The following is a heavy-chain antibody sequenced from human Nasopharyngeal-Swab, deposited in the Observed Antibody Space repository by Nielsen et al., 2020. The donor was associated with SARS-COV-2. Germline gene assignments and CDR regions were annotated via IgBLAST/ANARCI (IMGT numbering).Heavy chain of an antibody. CDR2: ISAYNGNT. V-gene: IGHV1-18*01. D-gene: IGHD3-22*01. Sequence: ASVKVSCKASSYTFTSYGISWVRQAPGQGLEWMGWISAYNGNTNYAQKLQGRVTMTTDTSTSTAYMELRSLRSDDTAVYYCARISYSSGYYYYYYYGMDVWGQGTTVTVSS. CDR1: SYTFTSYG. J-gene: IGHJ6*02. CDR3: ARISYSSGYYYYYYYGMDV.